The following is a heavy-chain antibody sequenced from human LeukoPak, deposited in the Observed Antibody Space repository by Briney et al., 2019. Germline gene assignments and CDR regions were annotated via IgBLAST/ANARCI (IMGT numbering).Heavy chain of an antibody. Sequence: SETLSLTCTVSGGSISSHYWSRIRQPPGKGLEWIGYIYYSGSTNYNPSLKSRVTISVDTSKNQFSLKLSSVTAADTAVYYCAKYEEGYFDYWGQGTLVTVSS. D-gene: IGHD3-3*01. CDR3: AKYEEGYFDY. J-gene: IGHJ4*02. V-gene: IGHV4-59*11. CDR1: GGSISSHY. CDR2: IYYSGST.